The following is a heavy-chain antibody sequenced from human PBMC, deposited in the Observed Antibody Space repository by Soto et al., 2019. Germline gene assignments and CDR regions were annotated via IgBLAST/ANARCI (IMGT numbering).Heavy chain of an antibody. J-gene: IGHJ4*02. CDR3: TRLGSGWNE. Sequence: EVELVESGGGLVQPGGSLKLSCAASGFTFSGSAMHWLRQASGKGLEWVGRIRSKANSYATAYAASVKGRFTISRDDSKNTAYLQMNSLKTEDTAVYYCTRLGSGWNEWGQGTLVTVSS. D-gene: IGHD6-19*01. CDR2: IRSKANSYAT. V-gene: IGHV3-73*02. CDR1: GFTFSGSA.